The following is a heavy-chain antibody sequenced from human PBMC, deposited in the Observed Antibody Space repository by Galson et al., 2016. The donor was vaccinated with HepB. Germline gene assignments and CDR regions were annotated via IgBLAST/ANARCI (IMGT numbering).Heavy chain of an antibody. CDR2: IKSNSDGGTR. V-gene: IGHV3-15*01. Sequence: SLRLSCAASGFTFSSYAMTWVRQAPGKGLEWVARIKSNSDGGTRDYAAPVRARFVISRDDSNNTLYLEMHGLTAEDTAVYYCVTGPFDYWGQGSLVVVS. J-gene: IGHJ4*02. CDR1: GFTFSSYA. CDR3: VTGPFDY.